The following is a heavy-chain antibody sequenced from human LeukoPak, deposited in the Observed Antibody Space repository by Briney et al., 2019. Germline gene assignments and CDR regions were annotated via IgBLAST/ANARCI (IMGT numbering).Heavy chain of an antibody. CDR3: ARGPSITMVRGGQWYYYMDV. Sequence: ASVKVSCKASGYTFTSYYMHWVRQAPGQGLEWMGIINPSGGSTSYAQKFQGRVTMTRDMSTSTVYMELSSLRSEDTAMYYCARGPSITMVRGGQWYYYMDVWGKGTTVTISS. CDR1: GYTFTSYY. J-gene: IGHJ6*03. D-gene: IGHD3-10*01. CDR2: INPSGGST. V-gene: IGHV1-46*01.